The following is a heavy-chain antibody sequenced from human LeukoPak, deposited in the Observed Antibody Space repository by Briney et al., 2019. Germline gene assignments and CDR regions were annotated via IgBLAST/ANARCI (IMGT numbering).Heavy chain of an antibody. Sequence: GESLNISCKGSGFKFSSYWIGWVRQMPGKGLEWMGIIYPGDSDTKYSPSLQGRVSISADKSSSTAYLQRNSLAASHTAMYHCARLGGGGGIYLYGLDVWGQGTTVTVSS. CDR3: ARLGGGGGIYLYGLDV. CDR1: GFKFSSYW. V-gene: IGHV5-51*01. CDR2: IYPGDSDT. J-gene: IGHJ6*02. D-gene: IGHD2-15*01.